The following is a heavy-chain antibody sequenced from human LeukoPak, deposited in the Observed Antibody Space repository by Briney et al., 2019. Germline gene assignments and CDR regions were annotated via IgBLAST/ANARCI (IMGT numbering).Heavy chain of an antibody. CDR2: IYTGDSNT. CDR1: GYSFATYW. Sequence: GEPLKISCKGSGYSFATYWIAWVRQMPGKGLEWMGIIYTGDSNTRCSPSIQAHVTISADKSISTPYLQWSSLEASDTAMYFCARRLTSGWTFDYWGQGTLVTVSS. D-gene: IGHD6-19*01. J-gene: IGHJ4*02. V-gene: IGHV5-51*01. CDR3: ARRLTSGWTFDY.